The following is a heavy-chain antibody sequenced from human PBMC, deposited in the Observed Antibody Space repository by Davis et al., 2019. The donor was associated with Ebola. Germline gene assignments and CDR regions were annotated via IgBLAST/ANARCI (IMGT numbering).Heavy chain of an antibody. CDR1: GGSISSSSYY. V-gene: IGHV4-31*03. J-gene: IGHJ6*02. CDR2: IYYSGST. Sequence: MPSETLSLTCTVSGGSISSSSYYWGWIRQHPGKGLEWIGYIYYSGSTYYNPSLKSRVTISVDTSKNQFSLKLSSVTAADTAVYYCARGEIAVAGTGGDYYYYGMDVWGQGTTVTVSS. CDR3: ARGEIAVAGTGGDYYYYGMDV. D-gene: IGHD6-19*01.